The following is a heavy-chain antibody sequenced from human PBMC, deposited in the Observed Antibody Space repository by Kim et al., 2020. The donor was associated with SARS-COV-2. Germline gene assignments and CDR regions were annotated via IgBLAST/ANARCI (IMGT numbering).Heavy chain of an antibody. CDR2: IIPIFGTA. V-gene: IGHV1-69*13. CDR1: GGTFSSYA. Sequence: SVKVSCKASGGTFSSYAISWVRQAPGQGLEWMGGIIPIFGTANYAQKFQGRVTITADESTSTAYMELSSLRSEDTAVYYGASRPREVRGVIMGWFDPWGQGTLVTVSS. D-gene: IGHD3-10*01. J-gene: IGHJ5*02. CDR3: ASRPREVRGVIMGWFDP.